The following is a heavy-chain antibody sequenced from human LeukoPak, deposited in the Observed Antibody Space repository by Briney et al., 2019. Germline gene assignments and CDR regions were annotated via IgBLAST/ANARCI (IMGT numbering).Heavy chain of an antibody. Sequence: GGSRRLSCAASGFSFSTYVMSWVRQAPGKGLEWVSVIYTGGSTYYADSVKGRFTISRDNSKNTVYLQMNSLRAEDTAVYYCARDRSSSFESWGQGTLVTVSS. J-gene: IGHJ4*02. CDR1: GFSFSTYV. CDR3: ARDRSSSFES. CDR2: IYTGGST. D-gene: IGHD6-13*01. V-gene: IGHV3-66*01.